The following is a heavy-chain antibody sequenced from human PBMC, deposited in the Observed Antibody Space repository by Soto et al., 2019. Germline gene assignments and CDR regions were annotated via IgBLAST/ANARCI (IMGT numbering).Heavy chain of an antibody. CDR3: ARFAGWDVVAPAAFYYMDV. J-gene: IGHJ6*03. CDR2: IIPILGIA. V-gene: IGHV1-69*02. D-gene: IGHD2-2*01. CDR1: GGTFSSYT. Sequence: SVKVSCKASGGTFSSYTISWVRQAPGQGLEWMGRIIPILGIANYAQKFQGRVTITADKSTSTAYMELSSLRSEDTAVYYCARFAGWDVVAPAAFYYMDVWGKGTTVTVSS.